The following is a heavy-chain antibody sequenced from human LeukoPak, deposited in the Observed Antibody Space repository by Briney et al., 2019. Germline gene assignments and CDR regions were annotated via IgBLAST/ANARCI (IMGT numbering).Heavy chain of an antibody. CDR1: GGSISSYY. CDR2: IYYSGST. V-gene: IGHV4-59*01. J-gene: IGHJ5*02. Sequence: SETLSLTCTVSGGSISSYYWSWIRQPPGKGLEWIGYIYYSGSTNYNPSLKSRVTISIDTSKNQFSLKLSSVTAADTAVYYCARDRYSGGFDPWGQGTLVTVSS. CDR3: ARDRYSGGFDP. D-gene: IGHD1-26*01.